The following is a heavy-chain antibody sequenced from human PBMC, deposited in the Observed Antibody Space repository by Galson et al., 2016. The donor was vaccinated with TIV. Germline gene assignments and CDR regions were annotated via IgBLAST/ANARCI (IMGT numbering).Heavy chain of an antibody. D-gene: IGHD6-19*01. Sequence: SVKVSCKASGYTFTSYYMHWVRQAPGQGLEWMGIINPSGGSTSYAQKFQGRVTMTRDTSTSTVYMELSSLRSEDTAVYDCARVLEVAGTDYWGQGTLVTVSS. J-gene: IGHJ4*02. CDR3: ARVLEVAGTDY. CDR1: GYTFTSYY. CDR2: INPSGGST. V-gene: IGHV1-46*01.